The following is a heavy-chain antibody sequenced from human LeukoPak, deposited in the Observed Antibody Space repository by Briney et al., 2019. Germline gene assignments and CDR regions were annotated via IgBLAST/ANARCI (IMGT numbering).Heavy chain of an antibody. V-gene: IGHV4-59*08. D-gene: IGHD2-21*01. CDR1: GGSISSYY. Sequence: SETLSLTCTVSGGSISSYYWSWIRQPPGKGLEWIGYIYYSGSTNYNPSLKSRVTISVDTSKNQFSLKLSSVTGADAAIYYCARVVSQAAPDWYMDVWGGGTVVIVSS. CDR2: IYYSGST. CDR3: ARVVSQAAPDWYMDV. J-gene: IGHJ2*01.